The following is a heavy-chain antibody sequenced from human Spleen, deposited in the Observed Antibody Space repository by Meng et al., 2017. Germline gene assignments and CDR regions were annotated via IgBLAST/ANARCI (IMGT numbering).Heavy chain of an antibody. CDR2: IIPIFGTA. CDR3: ARDFFGGDNSDY. J-gene: IGHJ4*02. V-gene: IGHV1-69*13. CDR1: GGTFSSYA. Sequence: SVKVSCKASGGTFSSYAISWVRQAPGQGLEWMGGIIPIFGTANYAQKFQGRVTITADESTSTAYMELRSLRSDDTAVYYCARDFFGGDNSDYWGQGTLVTVSS. D-gene: IGHD3-16*01.